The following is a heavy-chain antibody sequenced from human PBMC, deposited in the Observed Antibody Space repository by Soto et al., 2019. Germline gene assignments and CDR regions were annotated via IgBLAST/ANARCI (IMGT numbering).Heavy chain of an antibody. CDR3: ARDKGRVESSSRYYFAH. D-gene: IGHD6-13*01. CDR1: GGSISSGDYY. Sequence: QVQLQESGPGLVKPSQTLSLTCTVSGGSISSGDYYWSWIRQPPGKGLEWIGYIYYSGSTYYHPPLKSRVTISVNTSKHQFSLEASSVTAADQAVYYRARDKGRVESSSRYYFAHWGPGTLVPVPS. J-gene: IGHJ4*02. CDR2: IYYSGST. V-gene: IGHV4-30-4*01.